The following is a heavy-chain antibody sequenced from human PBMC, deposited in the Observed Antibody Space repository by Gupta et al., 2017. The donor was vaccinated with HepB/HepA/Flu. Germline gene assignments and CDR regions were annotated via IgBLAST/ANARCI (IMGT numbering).Heavy chain of an antibody. CDR3: ARGGTKGSATGFYYYYMDV. CDR1: GGSFSDYY. Sequence: QVQLQQWGAGLLKPSETLSLTCAVYGGSFSDYYWYWSWIRQPPGKGLEWIGESNHSGRTNYNPSTKSRGTISVDTSKNQFSLKLRSVTAAETAVYYGARGGTKGSATGFYYYYMDVGDKGTTVTVSS. CDR2: SNHSGRT. D-gene: IGHD6-19*01. V-gene: IGHV4-34*01. J-gene: IGHJ6*03.